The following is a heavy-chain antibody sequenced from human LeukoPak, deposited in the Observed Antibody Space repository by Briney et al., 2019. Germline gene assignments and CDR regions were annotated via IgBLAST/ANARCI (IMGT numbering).Heavy chain of an antibody. CDR2: ISPNSGGT. Sequence: ASVTVSCKASGYTFTGYYIHWVRQAPGQGLEWMGWISPNSGGTNYAQNFQGRVTITGDTSITTAYMEVNSLRSDDTAVYYCARSSTTVTTFDYWGQGTLVTVSS. V-gene: IGHV1-2*02. CDR1: GYTFTGYY. J-gene: IGHJ4*02. CDR3: ARSSTTVTTFDY. D-gene: IGHD4-17*01.